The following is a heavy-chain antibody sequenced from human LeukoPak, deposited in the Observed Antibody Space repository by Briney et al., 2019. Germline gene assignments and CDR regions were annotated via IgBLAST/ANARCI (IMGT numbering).Heavy chain of an antibody. D-gene: IGHD2-8*01. CDR2: INRDGSYT. V-gene: IGHV3-74*01. CDR1: GFSFSSYW. J-gene: IGHJ4*02. Sequence: GGSLRLSCTASGFSFSSYWMHWVRQAPGKGLVWVSRINRDGSYTTYADSVKGRFTISRDNAKNSLYLQMNSLRAEDTAIYYCAGRDCTNGLCQFDYWGQGTLVTVSS. CDR3: AGRDCTNGLCQFDY.